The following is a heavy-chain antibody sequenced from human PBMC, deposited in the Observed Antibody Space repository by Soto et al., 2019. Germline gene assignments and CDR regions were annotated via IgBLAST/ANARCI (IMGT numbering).Heavy chain of an antibody. CDR3: ASGNYGENFDY. J-gene: IGHJ4*02. CDR2: IYPSGST. V-gene: IGHV4-4*07. CDR1: GGSISHYS. Sequence: SETLSLTCTVSGGSISHYSCNWIRQPPGKGLEWIGSIYPSGSTYYNPSLKSRVTMSVDTSKNQFSLKLSSVTAADTAVYYCASGNYGENFDYWGQGTLVTVSS. D-gene: IGHD4-17*01.